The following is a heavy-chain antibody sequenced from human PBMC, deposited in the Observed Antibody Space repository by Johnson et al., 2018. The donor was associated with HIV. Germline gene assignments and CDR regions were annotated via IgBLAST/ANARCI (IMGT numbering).Heavy chain of an antibody. J-gene: IGHJ3*02. Sequence: QVQLVESGGGVVQPGRPLRLSCAASGFTFSRYPMHWVRQAPGKGLEWVAFIRYDGSNKYYADSVKGRFTISRDNSKNTLYLQMNSLRAEDTAVYYCAKAEMTTGSRGAFEIWGQGTMVTVSS. CDR2: IRYDGSNK. CDR1: GFTFSRYP. D-gene: IGHD4-17*01. CDR3: AKAEMTTGSRGAFEI. V-gene: IGHV3-30*02.